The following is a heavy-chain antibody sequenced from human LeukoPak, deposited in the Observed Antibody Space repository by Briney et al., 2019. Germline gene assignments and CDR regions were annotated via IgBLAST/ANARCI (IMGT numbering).Heavy chain of an antibody. J-gene: IGHJ6*03. CDR1: GGSISSYY. D-gene: IGHD7-27*01. CDR2: IYTSGST. CDR3: ARGYNWGSPTRNFYYLDV. Sequence: SETLSLTCTVSGGSISSYYWSWIRQAAGKGLEWIGRIYTSGSTNYNPSLKSRVTMSVDTSKNQFSLKLRSVTAADTAVYYCARGYNWGSPTRNFYYLDVWGKGTTVTVSS. V-gene: IGHV4-4*07.